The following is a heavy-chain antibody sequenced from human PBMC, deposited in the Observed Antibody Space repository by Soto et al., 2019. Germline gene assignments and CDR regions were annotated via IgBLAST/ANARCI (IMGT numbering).Heavy chain of an antibody. J-gene: IGHJ5*02. D-gene: IGHD1-26*01. CDR3: ARAHGTSWYNWFDP. CDR2: IIPLFGTT. V-gene: IGHV1-69*13. CDR1: GGNFTNYG. Sequence: AASVKVSCKAFGGNFTNYGISWVRQAPGQGLEWMGGIIPLFGTTNYAQKFRGRVTVTADESTSTVYMELNSLRSEDTAIYCCARAHGTSWYNWFDPWGQGPLVTVSS.